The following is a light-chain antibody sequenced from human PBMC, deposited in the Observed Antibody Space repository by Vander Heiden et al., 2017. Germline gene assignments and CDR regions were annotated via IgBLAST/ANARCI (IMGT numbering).Light chain of an antibody. CDR3: QQYVRSPIT. CDR2: GAS. CDR1: QSVSSSF. J-gene: IGKJ5*01. Sequence: DIVLTQSPGTLSLSPGERATLSCRASQSVSSSFLAWFQQTPGQAPRLLIYGASNRATGIPDRISGSGSGTDFTLTISRLEPGDFVVYYCQQYVRSPITFGQGTRLEIK. V-gene: IGKV3-20*01.